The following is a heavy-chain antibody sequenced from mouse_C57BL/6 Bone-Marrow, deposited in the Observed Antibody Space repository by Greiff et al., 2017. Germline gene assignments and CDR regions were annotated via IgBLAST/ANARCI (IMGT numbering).Heavy chain of an antibody. V-gene: IGHV1-54*01. D-gene: IGHD2-10*01. CDR1: GYAFTNYL. Sequence: VQLQQSGAELVRPGTSVKVSCKASGYAFTNYLIEWVKQRPGQGLEWIGVINPGSGGTNYNEKFKGKATLTADKSSSTAYMQLSSLTSEDSAVYFCARPYYGNYYFDYWGQGTTLTVSS. J-gene: IGHJ2*01. CDR3: ARPYYGNYYFDY. CDR2: INPGSGGT.